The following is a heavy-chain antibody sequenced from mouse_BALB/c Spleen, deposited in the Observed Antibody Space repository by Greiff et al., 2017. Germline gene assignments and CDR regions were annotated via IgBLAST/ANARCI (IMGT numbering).Heavy chain of an antibody. Sequence: EVKLVESGGGLVKPGGSLKLSCAASGFTFSSYAMSWVRQSPEKRLEWVAEISSGGSYTYYPDTVTGRFTISRDNAKNTLYLEMSSLRSEDTAMYYCARDTVWFAYWGQGTLVTVSA. V-gene: IGHV5-9-4*01. CDR2: ISSGGSYT. J-gene: IGHJ3*01. CDR3: ARDTVWFAY. CDR1: GFTFSSYA.